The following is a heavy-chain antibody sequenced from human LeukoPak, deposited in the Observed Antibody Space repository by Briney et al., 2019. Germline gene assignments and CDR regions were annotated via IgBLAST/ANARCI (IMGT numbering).Heavy chain of an antibody. V-gene: IGHV1-69*04. CDR1: GGSFSSYA. J-gene: IGHJ4*02. CDR2: IIPILGIA. D-gene: IGHD6-13*01. CDR3: ARDSSWYTFDY. Sequence: ASVKVSCKASGGSFSSYAISWVRQAPGQGLEWMGRIIPILGIANYAQKFQGRVTITADKSTNTAYMELSSLRSEDTAVYYCARDSSWYTFDYWGQGTLVTVSS.